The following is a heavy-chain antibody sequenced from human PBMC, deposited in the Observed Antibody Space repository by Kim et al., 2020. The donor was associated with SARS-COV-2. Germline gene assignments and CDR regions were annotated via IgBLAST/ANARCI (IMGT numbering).Heavy chain of an antibody. J-gene: IGHJ6*02. Sequence: SETLSLTCAVYGGSFSGYYWSWIRQPPGKGLEWIGEINHSGSTNYNPSLKSRVTISVDTSKNQFSLKLSSVTAADTAAYYCARGYYDSSGYYYRNYYYGMDVWGQGTTVTVSS. CDR1: GGSFSGYY. V-gene: IGHV4-34*01. CDR3: ARGYYDSSGYYYRNYYYGMDV. CDR2: INHSGST. D-gene: IGHD3-22*01.